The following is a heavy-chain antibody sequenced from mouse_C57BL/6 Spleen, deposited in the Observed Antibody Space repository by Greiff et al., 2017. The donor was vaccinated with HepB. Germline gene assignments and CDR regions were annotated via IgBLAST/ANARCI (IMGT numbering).Heavy chain of an antibody. D-gene: IGHD3-2*02. CDR1: GFTFSSYA. Sequence: EVKVVESGGGLVKPGGSLKLSCAASGFTFSSYAMSWVRQTPEKRLEWVATISDGGSYTYYPDNVKGRFTISIDNAKNNLYLQMSHLKSEDTAMYYCARDRAAQATGDYYAMDYWGQGTSVTVSS. CDR3: ARDRAAQATGDYYAMDY. CDR2: ISDGGSYT. J-gene: IGHJ4*01. V-gene: IGHV5-4*01.